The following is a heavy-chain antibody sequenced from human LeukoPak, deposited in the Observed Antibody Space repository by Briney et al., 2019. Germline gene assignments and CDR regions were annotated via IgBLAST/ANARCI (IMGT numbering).Heavy chain of an antibody. V-gene: IGHV3-21*01. J-gene: IGHJ4*02. Sequence: GGSLRLSCAASGFTFSSYSMNWVRQAPGKGLEWVSSISSSSSYVYYADSVKGRFTISRDNTKNSLYLQMNSLRAEDTAVYYCARAPDKFFFDYWGQGTLVTVSS. CDR1: GFTFSSYS. CDR2: ISSSSSYV. CDR3: ARAPDKFFFDY.